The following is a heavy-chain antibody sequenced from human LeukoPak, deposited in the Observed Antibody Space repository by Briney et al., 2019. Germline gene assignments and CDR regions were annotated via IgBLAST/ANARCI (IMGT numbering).Heavy chain of an antibody. Sequence: ASVKVSCKASGYTFTRYDINWVRQATGQGLEWMGWMNPNSGNTGYPLKFQGRVTMTRNTDISTAYMELSSLTSEDTAVYYCSLRRDDYYYYGMDVWGQGTTVTVSS. CDR2: MNPNSGNT. CDR1: GYTFTRYD. CDR3: SLRRDDYYYYGMDV. J-gene: IGHJ6*02. V-gene: IGHV1-8*01.